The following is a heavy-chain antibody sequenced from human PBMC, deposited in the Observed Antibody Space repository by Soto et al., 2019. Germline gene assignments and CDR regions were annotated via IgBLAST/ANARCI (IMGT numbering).Heavy chain of an antibody. V-gene: IGHV1-69*01. Sequence: QVQVVQSGAEVKKPGSSVRVSCKASGGTSSSYAITWMRQAPGQGLEWMGGIIPILDTTDYAQKFQGRVTFTADESTSTDYMELSSLTSEDPAVYYCASGGTTVNRRFDFWGQGTLVTVSS. CDR2: IIPILDTT. D-gene: IGHD4-4*01. J-gene: IGHJ4*02. CDR3: ASGGTTVNRRFDF. CDR1: GGTSSSYA.